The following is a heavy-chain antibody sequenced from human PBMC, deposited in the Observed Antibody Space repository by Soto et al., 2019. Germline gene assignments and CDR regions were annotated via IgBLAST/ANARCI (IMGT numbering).Heavy chain of an antibody. CDR3: ARSYRRYCSGGSCYSYYYYYMDV. CDR1: GGSISSYY. CDR2: IYYSGST. J-gene: IGHJ6*03. V-gene: IGHV4-59*01. D-gene: IGHD2-15*01. Sequence: SETLSLTCTVSGGSISSYYWSWIRQPPGKGLEWIGYIYYSGSTNYNPSLKSRVTISVDTSKNQFSLKLSSVTAADTAVYYCARSYRRYCSGGSCYSYYYYYMDVWGKGTTVTV.